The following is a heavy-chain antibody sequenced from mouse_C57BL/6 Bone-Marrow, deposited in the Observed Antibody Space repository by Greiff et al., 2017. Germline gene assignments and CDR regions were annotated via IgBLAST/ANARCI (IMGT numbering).Heavy chain of an antibody. CDR3: ARHEDPLYYYGSRGMDY. J-gene: IGHJ4*01. Sequence: QVQLKESGAELVKPGASVKLSCKASGYTFTEYTIHWVKQRSGQGLEWIGWFYPGSGSIKYNEKFKDKATLTADKSSSTVYMELSRLTSEDSAVYFCARHEDPLYYYGSRGMDYWGQGTSVTVSS. V-gene: IGHV1-62-2*01. CDR2: FYPGSGSI. D-gene: IGHD1-1*01. CDR1: GYTFTEYT.